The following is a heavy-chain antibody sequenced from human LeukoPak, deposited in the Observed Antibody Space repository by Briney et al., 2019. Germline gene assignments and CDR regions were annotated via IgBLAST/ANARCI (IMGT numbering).Heavy chain of an antibody. J-gene: IGHJ4*02. CDR2: ISHDGDHK. Sequence: PGGSLRLSCAASGFTFSSYGMHWVRQAPGTGLEWVAVISHDGDHKYHADSVKGRFTISRDNSKNTLYLQMTSLRAEDTAVYYCARDRGGKTLFAAAGTLGVFYYWGQGTLVTVSS. D-gene: IGHD6-13*01. CDR1: GFTFSSYG. V-gene: IGHV3-30*19. CDR3: ARDRGGKTLFAAAGTLGVFYY.